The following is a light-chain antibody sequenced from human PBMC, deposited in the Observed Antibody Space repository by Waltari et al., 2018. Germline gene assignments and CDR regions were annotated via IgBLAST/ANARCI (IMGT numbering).Light chain of an antibody. CDR1: QSVSRA. Sequence: EIVLTQSPGTLSSSHGERATLSCRASQSVSRALAWYQQKPGQAPRLLIYAASTRATGVPDRFSGSGSATDFSLTISRLDPDDFAVYYCQHYVNVPGTFGQATKVEI. CDR3: QHYVNVPGT. CDR2: AAS. V-gene: IGKV3-20*01. J-gene: IGKJ1*01.